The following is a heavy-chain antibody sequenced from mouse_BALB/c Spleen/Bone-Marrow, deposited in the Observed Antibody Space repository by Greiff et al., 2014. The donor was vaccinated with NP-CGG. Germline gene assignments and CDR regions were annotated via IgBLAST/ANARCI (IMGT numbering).Heavy chain of an antibody. J-gene: IGHJ4*01. D-gene: IGHD2-1*01. CDR3: ARSDGNYDYAMDY. V-gene: IGHV5-17*02. Sequence: VHLKESGGGLVQPGGSRKLSCAASGFTFSSFGMHWVRQAPEKGLEWVAYISSGSSTIYYADTVKGRFTISRDNPENTLFLQMTSLRSEDTAMYYCARSDGNYDYAMDYWGQGTSVTVSS. CDR2: ISSGSSTI. CDR1: GFTFSSFG.